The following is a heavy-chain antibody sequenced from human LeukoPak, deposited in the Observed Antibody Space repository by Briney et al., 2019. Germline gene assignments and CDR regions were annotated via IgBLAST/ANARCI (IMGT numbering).Heavy chain of an antibody. Sequence: SQTLSLTCTVSAGSISSGGYFWICIRQHPGKSLECIGYIYYSGSTYYIPSLKGRVTISVDTSKNQFSLRLSSVTAADTAIYYCASVSYDTSLQHWGQGTLVTVSS. CDR1: AGSISSGGYF. CDR2: IYYSGST. J-gene: IGHJ1*01. CDR3: ASVSYDTSLQH. V-gene: IGHV4-31*03. D-gene: IGHD3-22*01.